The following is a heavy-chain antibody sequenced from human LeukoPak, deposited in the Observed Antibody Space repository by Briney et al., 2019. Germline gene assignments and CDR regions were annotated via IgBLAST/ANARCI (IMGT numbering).Heavy chain of an antibody. D-gene: IGHD1-26*01. J-gene: IGHJ3*02. CDR3: ASISGSTGRLAFDI. CDR2: ISSSGSTI. Sequence: GGSLRLSCAASGFTFSDYYMSWLRQAPGKGLEWVSYISSSGSTIYYADSVKGRFTISRDNAKNSLYLQMNSLRAEDTAVYYCASISGSTGRLAFDIWGQGTMVTVSS. V-gene: IGHV3-11*04. CDR1: GFTFSDYY.